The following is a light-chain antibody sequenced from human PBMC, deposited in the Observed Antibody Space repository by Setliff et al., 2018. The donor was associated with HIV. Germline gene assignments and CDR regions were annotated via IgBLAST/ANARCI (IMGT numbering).Light chain of an antibody. Sequence: QSVLTQPPSVSGSPGQSVTISCTGTSSDVGSYNRVSWYQQPPGTAPKPMIYEVNNRPSGVPDRFSGSKSGNTASLTISGLQAEDEADYYCSSYTTSSTLYVFGPGTKVTVL. J-gene: IGLJ1*01. CDR2: EVN. CDR1: SSDVGSYNR. CDR3: SSYTTSSTLYV. V-gene: IGLV2-18*02.